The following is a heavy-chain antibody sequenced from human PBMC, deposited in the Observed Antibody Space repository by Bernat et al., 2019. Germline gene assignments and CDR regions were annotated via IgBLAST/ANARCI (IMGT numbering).Heavy chain of an antibody. Sequence: EVQLVESGGGLVQPGGSLRLSCAASGFTFSSYSMNWVRQAPGKGLEWVSYISSSSRTIYYADAVKGRFTISRDNAKNSLYLQMNSLRDEDTAVYYCAKAYSSSWYAYPSYYYYYMDVWGKGTTVTVSS. D-gene: IGHD6-13*01. V-gene: IGHV3-48*02. CDR3: AKAYSSSWYAYPSYYYYYMDV. CDR2: ISSSSRTI. CDR1: GFTFSSYS. J-gene: IGHJ6*03.